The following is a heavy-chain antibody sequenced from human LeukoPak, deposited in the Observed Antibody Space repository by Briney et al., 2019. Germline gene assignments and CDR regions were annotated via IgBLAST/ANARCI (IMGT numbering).Heavy chain of an antibody. D-gene: IGHD2-15*01. CDR2: INHSGST. Sequence: SETLSLTCAVYGGSFSGYYWSWIRQPPGKGLEWIGEINHSGSTNYNPSLKSRVTISVDTSKNQFSLKLTSVTAADTAVYYGATGLAACSGGSCCTPQLDYWGQGTLVTVSS. CDR1: GGSFSGYY. J-gene: IGHJ4*02. V-gene: IGHV4-34*01. CDR3: ATGLAACSGGSCCTPQLDY.